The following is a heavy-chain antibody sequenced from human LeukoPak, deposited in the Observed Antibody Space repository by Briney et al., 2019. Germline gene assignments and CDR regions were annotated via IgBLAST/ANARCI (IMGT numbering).Heavy chain of an antibody. CDR3: ARLNPRYCSSTSCRRDYYYGMDV. J-gene: IGHJ6*02. D-gene: IGHD2-2*01. V-gene: IGHV4-59*01. CDR2: IYYSGST. Sequence: PSKTLSLTCTVSGGSISSYYWSWIRQPPGKGLEWIGYIYYSGSTNYNPSLKSRVTISVDTSKNQFSLKLSCVTAADTAVYYCARLNPRYCSSTSCRRDYYYGMDVWGQGTTVTVSS. CDR1: GGSISSYY.